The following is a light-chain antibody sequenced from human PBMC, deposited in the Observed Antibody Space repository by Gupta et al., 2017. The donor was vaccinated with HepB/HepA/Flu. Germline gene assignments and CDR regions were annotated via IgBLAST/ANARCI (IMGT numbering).Light chain of an antibody. CDR1: QSVLYSSNNKNY. CDR3: QQYHSLPLT. V-gene: IGKV4-1*01. J-gene: IGKJ4*01. CDR2: WAS. Sequence: DIVMTQSPDSLAVSLGERAAINCKSSQSVLYSSNNKNYLAWYQQKPGHPPKLLIYWASTRESGVPDRFSGSGSGADFTLTISSLQAEDWAVYYCQQYHSLPLTFGEGTKVEIK.